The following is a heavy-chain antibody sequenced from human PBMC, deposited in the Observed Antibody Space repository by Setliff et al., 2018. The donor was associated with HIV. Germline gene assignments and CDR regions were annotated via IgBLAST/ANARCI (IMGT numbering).Heavy chain of an antibody. CDR3: AKAQRGLWTGAEYFYYYYMDV. V-gene: IGHV3-21*01. CDR2: ISSSSSYI. D-gene: IGHD3-3*01. J-gene: IGHJ6*03. Sequence: PGGSLRLSCAASGFTFSSYSMNWVRQAPGKGLEWVSSISSSSSYICYADSVKGRFTISRDNAKNSLYLQMNSLRAEDTAVYYCAKAQRGLWTGAEYFYYYYMDVWGKGTTVTVSS. CDR1: GFTFSSYS.